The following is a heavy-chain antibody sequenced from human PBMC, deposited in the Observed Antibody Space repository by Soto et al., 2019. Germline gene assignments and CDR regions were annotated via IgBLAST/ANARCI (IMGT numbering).Heavy chain of an antibody. D-gene: IGHD3-3*01. Sequence: GGSLRLSCAASGFTFSNNGMHWVRQAPGKGLEWVAFISNDESDTYYVDSVKGRFSISRDNSQNTLYLKMNSLRGEDTAVYYCVTGNWNYFDYWGQGTLVTVDS. CDR3: VTGNWNYFDY. CDR1: GFTFSNNG. CDR2: ISNDESDT. V-gene: IGHV3-30*03. J-gene: IGHJ4*02.